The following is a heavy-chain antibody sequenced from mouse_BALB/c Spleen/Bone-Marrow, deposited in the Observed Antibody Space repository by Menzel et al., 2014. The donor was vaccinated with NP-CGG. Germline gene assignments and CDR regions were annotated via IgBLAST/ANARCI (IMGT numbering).Heavy chain of an antibody. CDR2: ISSGGSYT. Sequence: EVKLMESGGGLVKPGGSLKLSCAASGFTFSSYAMSWVRQSPEKRLEWVAEISSGGSYTYYPDTVTGRFTISRDNAKNTLYLEMSSLRSEDTAMYYCARDGNWYFHVWGAGTTVTVSS. CDR1: GFTFSSYA. J-gene: IGHJ1*01. CDR3: ARDGNWYFHV. V-gene: IGHV5-9-4*01. D-gene: IGHD1-1*02.